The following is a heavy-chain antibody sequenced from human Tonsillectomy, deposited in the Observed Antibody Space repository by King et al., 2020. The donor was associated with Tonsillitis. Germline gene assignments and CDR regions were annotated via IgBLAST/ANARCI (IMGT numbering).Heavy chain of an antibody. CDR1: GFTFSSYG. CDR2: ISYDGSNK. CDR3: AKDRVSCSGGSCYTFDY. J-gene: IGHJ4*02. D-gene: IGHD2-15*01. Sequence: VQLVESGGGVVQPGRSLRLSCAASGFTFSSYGMHWVRQAPGKGLEWVAVISYDGSNKYYADSVKGRFTISRDNSKNTLYLQMNSLRAEDTAVYYCAKDRVSCSGGSCYTFDYWGQGTLVTVSS. V-gene: IGHV3-30*18.